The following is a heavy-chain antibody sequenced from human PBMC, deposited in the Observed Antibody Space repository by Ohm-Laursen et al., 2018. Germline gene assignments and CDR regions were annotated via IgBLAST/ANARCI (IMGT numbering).Heavy chain of an antibody. D-gene: IGHD1-26*01. CDR3: ARVGWELLQRFDP. V-gene: IGHV1-2*02. Sequence: ASVKVSCNASGYTFTGYYMHWVRQAPGQGLEWMGWINPNSGGTNYAQKFQGRVTMTRDTSISTAYMELSRLRSDDTAVYYCARVGWELLQRFDPWGQGTLVTVSS. CDR1: GYTFTGYY. CDR2: INPNSGGT. J-gene: IGHJ5*02.